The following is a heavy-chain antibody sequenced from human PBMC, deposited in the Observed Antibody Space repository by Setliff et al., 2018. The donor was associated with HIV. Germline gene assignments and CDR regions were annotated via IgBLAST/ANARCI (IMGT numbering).Heavy chain of an antibody. Sequence: SETLSLTCTVSGGSISSHYWSWLRQPPGKGLEWIGYIYYSGSTNYNPCLKSRFSISVDTSKNQCSLSLSSVTAADTAVYYCARGGYSYGHWWFERWGQGTLVTVSS. CDR3: ARGGYSYGHWWFER. V-gene: IGHV4-59*11. D-gene: IGHD5-18*01. J-gene: IGHJ5*02. CDR1: GGSISSHY. CDR2: IYYSGST.